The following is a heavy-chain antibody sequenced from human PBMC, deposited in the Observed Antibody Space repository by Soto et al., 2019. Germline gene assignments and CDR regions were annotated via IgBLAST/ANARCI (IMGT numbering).Heavy chain of an antibody. Sequence: EVQLVESGGGLVQPGGSLRLSCAASGFTFSSYWMHWVRQAPGKGLVWVSRINSDGSSTYYADSVKGRFTISRDNAKNTLYLQMNSLRAEDPAVYYCASHIVVVTATRSVDYWGQGTLVTVSS. V-gene: IGHV3-74*01. CDR1: GFTFSSYW. J-gene: IGHJ4*02. CDR3: ASHIVVVTATRSVDY. CDR2: INSDGSST. D-gene: IGHD2-21*02.